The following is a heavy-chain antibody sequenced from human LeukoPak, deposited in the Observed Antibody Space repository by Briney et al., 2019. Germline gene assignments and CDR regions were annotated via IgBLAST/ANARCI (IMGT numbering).Heavy chain of an antibody. CDR2: IKQDGSEK. CDR1: GFTFSNYA. V-gene: IGHV3-7*03. D-gene: IGHD3-16*01. CDR3: ARVPWGGRALDAFDI. Sequence: QPGGSLRISCAASGFTFSNYAMTWVRQAPGKGLEWVANIKQDGSEKYYVDSVKGRFTISRDNAKNSLYLQMNSLRAEDTAVYYCARVPWGGRALDAFDIWGQGTMVTVSS. J-gene: IGHJ3*02.